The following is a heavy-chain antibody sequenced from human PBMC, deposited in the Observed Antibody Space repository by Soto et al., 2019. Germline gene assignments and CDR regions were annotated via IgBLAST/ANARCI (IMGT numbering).Heavy chain of an antibody. D-gene: IGHD1-1*01. J-gene: IGHJ4*02. CDR2: IYPGDSDT. CDR3: ARLPNWNDVGYFDY. V-gene: IGHV5-51*01. CDR1: GYNLTSHR. Sequence: EAFKNSFKGSGYNLTSHRIRWVRQMPGKGLEWMGIIYPGDSDTRYSPSFQGQVTISADKSISTAYLQWSSLKASDTAMYYCARLPNWNDVGYFDYWGQGTLVTVSS.